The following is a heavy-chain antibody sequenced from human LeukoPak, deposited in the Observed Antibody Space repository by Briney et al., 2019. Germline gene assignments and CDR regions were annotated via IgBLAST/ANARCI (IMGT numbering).Heavy chain of an antibody. CDR2: INPNSGGT. CDR1: GYTFTGYY. J-gene: IGHJ6*03. Sequence: AASVKVSCKASGYTFTGYYMHWVRQAPGQGLEWMGWINPNSGGTNYAQKFQGRVTVTRDTSISTAYMELSRLRSDDTAVYYCAALDPYCTNGVCSRLYMDVWGKGTTVTVSS. V-gene: IGHV1-2*02. D-gene: IGHD2-8*01. CDR3: AALDPYCTNGVCSRLYMDV.